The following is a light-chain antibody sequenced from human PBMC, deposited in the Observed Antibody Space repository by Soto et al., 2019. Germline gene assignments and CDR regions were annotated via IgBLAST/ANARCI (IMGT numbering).Light chain of an antibody. CDR2: VGS. V-gene: IGKV2-28*01. Sequence: DIGLTQSPLSLPVTPGEPASISCRFSQSLLHCYGNIYLDWYLQKPVQSPQLLIYVGSIRDSGVPDIFRSSESGTHFTLTITRVEAEDVGVYYCMEAIQAPRTFDLGTKVEIK. CDR3: MEAIQAPRT. J-gene: IGKJ1*01. CDR1: QSLLHCYGNIY.